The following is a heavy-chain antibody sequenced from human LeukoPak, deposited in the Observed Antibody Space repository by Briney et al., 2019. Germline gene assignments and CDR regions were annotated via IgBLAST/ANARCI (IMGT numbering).Heavy chain of an antibody. V-gene: IGHV1-69*13. Sequence: ASVKVSCKASGGTFSIYAISWVRQAPGQGLEWMGGIIPIFGTANYAQKFQGRVTITADESTSTAYMELSSLRSEDTAVYYCARDRVNMITFGGVGYYYYYYMDVWGKGTTVTISS. J-gene: IGHJ6*03. CDR3: ARDRVNMITFGGVGYYYYYYMDV. D-gene: IGHD3-16*01. CDR2: IIPIFGTA. CDR1: GGTFSIYA.